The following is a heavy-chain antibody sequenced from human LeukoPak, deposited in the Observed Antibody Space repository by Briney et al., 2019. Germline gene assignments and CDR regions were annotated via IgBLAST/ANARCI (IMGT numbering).Heavy chain of an antibody. J-gene: IGHJ4*02. CDR1: GFTFSSYE. CDR3: ARDAGGPLDY. V-gene: IGHV3-48*03. CDR2: ISSSGSTI. D-gene: IGHD4-23*01. Sequence: GGSLRLSCAASGFTFSSYEMNWVRQAPGKGLEWVSYISSSGSTIYYADSVKGRFTISRDNAKNSLYLQVNSLRAEDTAVYYCARDAGGPLDYWGQGTLVTVSS.